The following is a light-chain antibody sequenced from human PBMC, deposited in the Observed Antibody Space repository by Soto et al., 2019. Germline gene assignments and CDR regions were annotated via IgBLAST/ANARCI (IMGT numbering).Light chain of an antibody. CDR3: QQYGSSPQT. CDR2: GAS. V-gene: IGKV3-20*01. CDR1: QSVSSSY. Sequence: IVLTQSPGTLSLSRWEIATLSCRASQSVSSSYLAWYQQKPGQAPRLLIYGASSRATGIPDRFSGSGSGTDFTLTISRLEPEDFAVYYCQQYGSSPQTFGQGTKVDIK. J-gene: IGKJ1*01.